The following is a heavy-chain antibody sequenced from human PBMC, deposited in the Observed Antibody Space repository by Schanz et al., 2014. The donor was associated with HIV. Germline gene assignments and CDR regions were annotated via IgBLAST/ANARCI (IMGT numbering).Heavy chain of an antibody. CDR3: ARGRYFDWLSFGGGSSVYGLDV. D-gene: IGHD3-9*01. V-gene: IGHV1-18*01. CDR2: ISAYNGNT. CDR1: GYTFTNYG. J-gene: IGHJ6*02. Sequence: QVQLVQSGAEVKKPGASVKVSCKASGYTFTNYGISWVRQAPGQGLEWMGWISAYNGNTNYAQKLQGRVTMTTDTSTSTAYMELRSLRSDDTAVYYCARGRYFDWLSFGGGSSVYGLDVWGQGTTVTVSS.